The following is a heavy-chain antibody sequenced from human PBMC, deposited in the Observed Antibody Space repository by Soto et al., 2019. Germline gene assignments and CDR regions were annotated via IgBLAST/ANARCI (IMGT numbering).Heavy chain of an antibody. Sequence: QVQLVESGGNVVQPGGSLRLSCAASGFSFSSHGMYWVRQAPGKGLEWVAHLWAGGNIRYYAYSVNGRFTISSDHSKNTLYLQMSSLGAEDTAVYYCTRDAQQLANYGMDVWGQGTTVTISS. V-gene: IGHV3-33*01. CDR1: GFSFSSHG. J-gene: IGHJ6*02. CDR2: LWAGGNIR. D-gene: IGHD6-13*01. CDR3: TRDAQQLANYGMDV.